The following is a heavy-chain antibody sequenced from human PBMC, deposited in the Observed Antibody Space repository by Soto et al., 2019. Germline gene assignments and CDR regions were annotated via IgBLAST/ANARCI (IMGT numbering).Heavy chain of an antibody. V-gene: IGHV1-8*01. Sequence: ASVKLSWKASGYTFTNYDINWVRQATGQGLEWMGWMNPNSGNTGYAQKFQGRVTMTRNTSISTAYMELSSLRSEDTAVYYCALKAAAGTFSLYYYYYYYMDVWGKGTTVTVSS. J-gene: IGHJ6*03. CDR3: ALKAAAGTFSLYYYYYYYMDV. D-gene: IGHD6-13*01. CDR1: GYTFTNYD. CDR2: MNPNSGNT.